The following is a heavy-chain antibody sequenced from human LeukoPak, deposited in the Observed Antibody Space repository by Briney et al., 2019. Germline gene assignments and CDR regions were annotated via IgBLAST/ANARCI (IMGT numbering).Heavy chain of an antibody. CDR2: ISSSSSTI. J-gene: IGHJ3*02. V-gene: IGHV3-48*04. CDR3: ARPSNMVRGPMGAFDI. Sequence: GGSLRLSCAASGFTFSSYSMNWVRQAPEKGLEWVSYISSSSSTIYYADSVKGRFTISRDNAKNSLYLQMNSLRAEDTAVYYCARPSNMVRGPMGAFDIWGQGTMVTVSS. D-gene: IGHD3-10*01. CDR1: GFTFSSYS.